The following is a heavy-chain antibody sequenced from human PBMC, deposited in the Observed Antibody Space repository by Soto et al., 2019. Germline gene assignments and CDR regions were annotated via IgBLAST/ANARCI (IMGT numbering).Heavy chain of an antibody. V-gene: IGHV3-23*01. Sequence: VQLLESGGGLVQPGGSLRLSCAASGFTFSSYAMTWVRQAPGKGLEWVSAISGSGGTTYYADSVKGRFTISRDNSKNTLYLQMNSLRAEDTAVYFCAKDQVDVVATSNDAFDIWGQGTMVTVSS. J-gene: IGHJ3*02. D-gene: IGHD5-12*01. CDR2: ISGSGGTT. CDR3: AKDQVDVVATSNDAFDI. CDR1: GFTFSSYA.